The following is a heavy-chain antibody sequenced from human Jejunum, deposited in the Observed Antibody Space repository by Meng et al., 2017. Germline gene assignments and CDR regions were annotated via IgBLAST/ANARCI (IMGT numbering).Heavy chain of an antibody. D-gene: IGHD3-22*01. J-gene: IGHJ3*02. CDR1: GFTFSNYA. CDR3: AKDGDDSAPPDAYDM. V-gene: IGHV3-23*01. Sequence: GESLKISCAASGFTFSNYAMSWVRQAPGKGLEWVSSISVSSGRTHYASPVKGRFTISRDNSKNTLFLQMNSLRAEDTALYYCAKDGDDSAPPDAYDMWGQGTMVTVSS. CDR2: ISVSSGRT.